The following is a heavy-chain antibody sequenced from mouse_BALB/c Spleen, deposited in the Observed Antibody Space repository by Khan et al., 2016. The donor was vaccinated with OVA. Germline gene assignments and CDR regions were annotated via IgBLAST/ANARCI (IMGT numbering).Heavy chain of an antibody. CDR2: IRSKSNNYAT. J-gene: IGHJ3*01. CDR1: GFTFNTFA. CDR3: VRPPYDCYHELFSL. D-gene: IGHD2-3*01. Sequence: EVQLVETGGGLMQPKGSLKLSCAASGFTFNTFAMNWVRQAPGKGLEWVARIRSKSNNYATYYADSVKDRLTISRDDSQSMLYLQMNNLKTEDTAMYYCVRPPYDCYHELFSLWGQGTLVTVSA. V-gene: IGHV10-1*02.